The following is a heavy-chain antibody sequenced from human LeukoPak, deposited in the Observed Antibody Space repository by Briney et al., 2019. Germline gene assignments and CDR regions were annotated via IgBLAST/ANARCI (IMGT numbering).Heavy chain of an antibody. J-gene: IGHJ5*02. CDR2: IYSGGST. V-gene: IGHV3-66*01. CDR3: ARDYGDYYNWFDP. CDR1: GFTVSSNY. D-gene: IGHD4-17*01. Sequence: GGSLRLSCAASGFTVSSNYMSWVRQAPGKGLEWVSVIYSGGSTYYADSVKGRFTISRDNSKNTLYLQMNSLRAEDTAVYYCARDYGDYYNWFDPWGQGTLVTVSS.